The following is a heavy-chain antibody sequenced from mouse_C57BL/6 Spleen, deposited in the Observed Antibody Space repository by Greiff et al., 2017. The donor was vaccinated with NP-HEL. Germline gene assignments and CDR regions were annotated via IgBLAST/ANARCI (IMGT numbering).Heavy chain of an antibody. J-gene: IGHJ2*01. CDR1: GYTFTDYY. CDR3: ARGEITTVVATGDY. CDR2: INPYNGGT. D-gene: IGHD1-1*01. V-gene: IGHV1-19*01. Sequence: EVQLQQSGPVLVKPGASVKMSCKASGYTFTDYYMNWVKQSHGKSLEWIGVINPYNGGTSYNQKFKGKATLTVDKSSSTAYMELNSLTSEDSAVYYCARGEITTVVATGDYWGQGTTLTVSS.